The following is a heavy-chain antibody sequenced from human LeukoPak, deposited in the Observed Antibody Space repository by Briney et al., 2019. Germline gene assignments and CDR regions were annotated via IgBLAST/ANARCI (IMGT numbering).Heavy chain of an antibody. CDR2: ISYDGSRK. J-gene: IGHJ4*02. CDR3: STDYYDSSGFDY. CDR1: GFTFSYYA. D-gene: IGHD3-22*01. V-gene: IGHV3-30-3*01. Sequence: GGSLRLSCAASGFTFSYYAMHWVRQAPGKGLEWVAIISYDGSRKYYADSVKGRFTISRDNSKNTLYPQMNSLRAEDTAVYYCSTDYYDSSGFDYWGQGTLVTVSS.